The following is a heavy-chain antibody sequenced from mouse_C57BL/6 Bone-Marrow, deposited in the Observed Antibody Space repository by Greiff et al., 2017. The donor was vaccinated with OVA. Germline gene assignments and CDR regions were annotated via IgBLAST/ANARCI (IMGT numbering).Heavy chain of an antibody. Sequence: QVQLQQPGAELVKPGASVKLSCKASGYTFTSYWMHWVKQRPGQGLEWIGMIHPNSGSTNYNEKFKSKATLTVDKSSSTAYMQLSSLTSKDSAVYYCARMGDIYSGGFAYWGQGTLVTVSA. CDR3: ARMGDIYSGGFAY. J-gene: IGHJ3*01. V-gene: IGHV1-64*01. D-gene: IGHD2-1*01. CDR1: GYTFTSYW. CDR2: IHPNSGST.